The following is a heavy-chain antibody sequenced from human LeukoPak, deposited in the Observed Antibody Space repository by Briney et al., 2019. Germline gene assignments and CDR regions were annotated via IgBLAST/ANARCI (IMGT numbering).Heavy chain of an antibody. J-gene: IGHJ3*02. CDR3: ARVSGGSAIRASGAFDI. CDR2: SIPIFGPP. D-gene: IGHD1-26*01. CDR1: GGTFGSYP. V-gene: IGHV1-69*13. Sequence: ASVKVSCKASGGTFGSYPINWVRQAPGQGLEWMGGSIPIFGPPNYAQRFQGRATISADESSTTAHMELISLRSDDTAVYYCARVSGGSAIRASGAFDIWGQGTMVTVSS.